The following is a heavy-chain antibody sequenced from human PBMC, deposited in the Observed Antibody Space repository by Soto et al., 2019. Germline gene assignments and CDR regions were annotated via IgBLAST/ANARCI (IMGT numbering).Heavy chain of an antibody. V-gene: IGHV4-31*03. D-gene: IGHD3-10*01. J-gene: IGHJ6*02. CDR2: IYYSGST. CDR1: GGSISSGGYY. Sequence: TLSLTCTVSGGSISSGGYYWSWIRQHPGKGLEWIGYIYYSGSTYYNPSLKSRVTISVDTSKNQLSLKLSSVTAADTAVYYCARDRDYYGMDVWGQGTTVTVSS. CDR3: ARDRDYYGMDV.